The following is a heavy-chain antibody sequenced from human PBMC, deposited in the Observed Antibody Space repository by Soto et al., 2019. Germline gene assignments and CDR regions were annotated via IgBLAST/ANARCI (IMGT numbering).Heavy chain of an antibody. J-gene: IGHJ4*02. Sequence: QVQLVQSGAEVKKPGASVKVSCKASGYTFTSYYMHWVRQAPGQGLEWMGIINPSGGSTSYAQKFQGRGTMTRDTFTSTVYMELSSLRSEDTAVYYCATDRGYCSGGSCYGGPADYWGQGTLVTVSS. CDR2: INPSGGST. CDR3: ATDRGYCSGGSCYGGPADY. V-gene: IGHV1-46*01. D-gene: IGHD2-15*01. CDR1: GYTFTSYY.